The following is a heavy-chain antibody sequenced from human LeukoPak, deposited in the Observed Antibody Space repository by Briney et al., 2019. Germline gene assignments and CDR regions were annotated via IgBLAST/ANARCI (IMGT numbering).Heavy chain of an antibody. CDR3: ARRSVAGTRDYYYYMDV. J-gene: IGHJ6*03. Sequence: GGTLRLSCAASGFTFSSYGMSWVRQAPGKGLEWVSVISGSGGSTYYADSVKGRFTISRDNSKNTLYLQMNSLRSDDTAVYYCARRSVAGTRDYYYYMDVWGKGTTVTISS. CDR1: GFTFSSYG. D-gene: IGHD6-19*01. CDR2: ISGSGGST. V-gene: IGHV3-23*01.